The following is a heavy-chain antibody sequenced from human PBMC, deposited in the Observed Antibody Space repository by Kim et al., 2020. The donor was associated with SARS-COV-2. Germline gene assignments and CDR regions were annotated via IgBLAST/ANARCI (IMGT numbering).Heavy chain of an antibody. CDR1: GFTFSDYY. D-gene: IGHD5-18*01. Sequence: GGSLRLSCAASGFTFSDYYMSWIRQAPGKGLEWVSYISSSSSYTNYAVSVKGRFTISRDNAKNSLYLQMNSLRAEDTAVYYCARVDTAMVNFDYWGQGTLVTVSS. J-gene: IGHJ4*02. CDR3: ARVDTAMVNFDY. CDR2: ISSSSSYT. V-gene: IGHV3-11*06.